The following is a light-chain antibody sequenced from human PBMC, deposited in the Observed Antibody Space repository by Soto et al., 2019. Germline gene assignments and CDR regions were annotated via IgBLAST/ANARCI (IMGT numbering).Light chain of an antibody. V-gene: IGLV1-47*01. CDR1: SSNIGGNY. CDR3: SSWDDSLRGVT. J-gene: IGLJ2*01. Sequence: QPVLTQPPSASVTHGQRVTISCSGSSSNIGGNYVSWYQQLPGTAPRLLIHRNNQRTSAVPDRFSGSKSGTSASLAISGLRSEDEADYYCSSWDDSLRGVTFGGGTKLTVL. CDR2: RNN.